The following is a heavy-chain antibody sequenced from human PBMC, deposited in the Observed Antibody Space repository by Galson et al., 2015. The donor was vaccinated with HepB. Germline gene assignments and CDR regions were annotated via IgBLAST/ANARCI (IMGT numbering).Heavy chain of an antibody. J-gene: IGHJ4*02. CDR2: ISYDGSNK. CDR1: GFTFSSYA. CDR3: AREVGPIGRRGAFDY. Sequence: SLRLSCAASGFTFSSYAMHWVRQAPGKGLEWVAVISYDGSNKYYADSVKGRFTISRDNSKNTLYLQMNSLRAEDTAVYYCAREVGPIGRRGAFDYWGQGTLVTVSS. V-gene: IGHV3-30*04. D-gene: IGHD1-14*01.